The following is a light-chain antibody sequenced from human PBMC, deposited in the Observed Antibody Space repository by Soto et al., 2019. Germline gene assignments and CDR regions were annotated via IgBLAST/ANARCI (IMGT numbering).Light chain of an antibody. CDR2: DIT. CDR3: CSYTSSSTRV. J-gene: IGLJ3*02. Sequence: QSVLTQPASVSGSPGQSITISRTGTSSDVGGYKYVSWYQQHPGRAPKLMIYDITDRPSGVSYRFSGSKSGNTASLTISGLQAEDEATYYCCSYTSSSTRVFGGGTKVTVL. V-gene: IGLV2-14*01. CDR1: SSDVGGYKY.